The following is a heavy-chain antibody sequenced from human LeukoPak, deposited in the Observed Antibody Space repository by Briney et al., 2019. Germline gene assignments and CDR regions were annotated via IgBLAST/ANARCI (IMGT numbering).Heavy chain of an antibody. V-gene: IGHV4-59*01. Sequence: SETLSLTCTVSGGSISSYYWSWIRQPPGKGLEWIGYIYYSGSTNYNPSLKSRVTISVDTSKNQFSLKLSSVTAADTAVYYCARGPFGVVAPAGYGMDVWGQGTTVTVSS. CDR3: ARGPFGVVAPAGYGMDV. CDR1: GGSISSYY. J-gene: IGHJ6*02. CDR2: IYYSGST. D-gene: IGHD2-2*01.